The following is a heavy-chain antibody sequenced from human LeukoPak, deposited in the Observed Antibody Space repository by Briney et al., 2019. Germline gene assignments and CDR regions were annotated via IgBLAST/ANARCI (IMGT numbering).Heavy chain of an antibody. V-gene: IGHV3-23*01. CDR3: AKSHYYDSTGYYYYYYGMDV. CDR2: ISGSGGST. D-gene: IGHD3-22*01. Sequence: GGSLRLSCAASGFTFSSYAMSWVRRAPGKGLEWVSGISGSGGSTYYADSVKGRFTISRDNSKNTLYLQMNSLRAEDTAVYYCAKSHYYDSTGYYYYYYGMDVWGQGATVTVSS. J-gene: IGHJ6*02. CDR1: GFTFSSYA.